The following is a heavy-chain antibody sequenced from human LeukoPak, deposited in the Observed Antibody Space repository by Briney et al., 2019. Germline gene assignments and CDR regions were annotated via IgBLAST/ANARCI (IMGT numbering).Heavy chain of an antibody. V-gene: IGHV3-30-3*01. CDR1: GFTFNTHA. J-gene: IGHJ4*02. CDR3: ARDRSRNYSCDH. D-gene: IGHD1-7*01. Sequence: GGSLRLSGAASGFTFNTHAMHWVRQAPGKGLEWVAFISYDGSIKYYADSVKGRFTISRDNSKNTLYLQMSSLRTEDTAVYYCARDRSRNYSCDHWGQGTLVSVSS. CDR2: ISYDGSIK.